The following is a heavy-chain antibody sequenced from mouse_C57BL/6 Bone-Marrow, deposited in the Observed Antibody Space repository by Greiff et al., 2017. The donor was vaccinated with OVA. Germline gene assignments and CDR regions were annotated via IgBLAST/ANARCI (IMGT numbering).Heavy chain of an antibody. Sequence: VQLQQSGPGLVKPSQTVFLTCTVTGISITTGNYRWSWIRQFPGNKLEWIGYIYYSGTITYNPSLTSRTTITRDTPKNQFFLEMNSLTAEDTATYYGARVDYYGSSYWYFDVWGTGTTVTVSS. CDR3: ARVDYYGSSYWYFDV. CDR1: GISITTGNYR. J-gene: IGHJ1*03. V-gene: IGHV3-5*01. CDR2: IYYSGTI. D-gene: IGHD1-1*01.